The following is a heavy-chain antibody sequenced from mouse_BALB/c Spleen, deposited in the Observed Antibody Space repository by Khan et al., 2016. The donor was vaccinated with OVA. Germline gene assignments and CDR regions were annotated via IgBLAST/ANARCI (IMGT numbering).Heavy chain of an antibody. V-gene: IGHV1S29*02. J-gene: IGHJ3*01. CDR2: IFPNNGGT. D-gene: IGHD1-2*01. CDR1: GYTFTDFN. CDR3: ARSGYGSFAY. Sequence: EVQLQESGPELVKPGASVRISCKTSGYTFTDFNLDWVKQSHGKSLEWIGYIFPNNGGTGYNQKFKTKATLTVDSPSSTAYMELRSLTSEDSAVYYCARSGYGSFAYWGQGTLVTVSA.